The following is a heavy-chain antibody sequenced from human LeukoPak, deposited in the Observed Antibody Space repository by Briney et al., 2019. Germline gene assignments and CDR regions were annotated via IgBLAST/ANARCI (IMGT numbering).Heavy chain of an antibody. CDR2: ISFDEINK. V-gene: IGHV3-30*03. CDR3: ARVDYGDYAGEDY. CDR1: GFTFSSYG. J-gene: IGHJ4*02. Sequence: GRSLRLSCAASGFTFSSYGMHWVRQAPGKGLEWVALISFDEINKYYADSVKGRFTISRDNSKNTLYLQMNSLRAEDTAVYYCARVDYGDYAGEDYWGQGTLVTVSS. D-gene: IGHD4-17*01.